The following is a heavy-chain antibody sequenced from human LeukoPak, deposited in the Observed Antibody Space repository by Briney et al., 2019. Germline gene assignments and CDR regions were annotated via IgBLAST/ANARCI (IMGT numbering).Heavy chain of an antibody. CDR3: ARRSRDGYNRFDY. CDR2: INPSGGST. J-gene: IGHJ4*02. V-gene: IGHV1-46*01. D-gene: IGHD5-24*01. CDR1: GYTFTSYY. Sequence: ASVKVSCEASGYTFTSYYVRWVRQAPGQGPEWMGQINPSGGSTSYAQKFQGRVTMTRDTSTSTVYMELSSLRSEDTAVYYCARRSRDGYNRFDYWGQGTLVTVSS.